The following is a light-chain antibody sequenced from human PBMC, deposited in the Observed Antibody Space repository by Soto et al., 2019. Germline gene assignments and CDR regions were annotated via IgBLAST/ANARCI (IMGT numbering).Light chain of an antibody. J-gene: IGKJ4*01. CDR2: DAS. Sequence: DIQMTQSPSTLSASVGDRVTITCRASQSISYWLAWYQQKPGKAPNLLIYDASSLENGVPSSFSGSGSGTEFTLTISSLQPDDVATYYCQEYYSSSRVAFGGGTKVEIK. CDR1: QSISYW. CDR3: QEYYSSSRVA. V-gene: IGKV1-5*01.